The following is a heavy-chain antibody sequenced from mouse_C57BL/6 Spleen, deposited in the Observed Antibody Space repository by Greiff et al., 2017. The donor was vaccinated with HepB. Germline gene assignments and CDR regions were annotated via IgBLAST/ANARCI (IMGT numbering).Heavy chain of an antibody. CDR2: IHPNSGST. CDR3: ARGVYYDYDEYAMDY. J-gene: IGHJ4*01. V-gene: IGHV1-64*01. D-gene: IGHD2-4*01. CDR1: GYTFTSYW. Sequence: QVQLQQPGAELVKPGASVKLSCKASGYTFTSYWMHWVQQRPGQGLEWIGMIHPNSGSTNYNEKFKSKATLTVDKSTSTAYMQLSSLTSEDSAVYYCARGVYYDYDEYAMDYWGQGTSVTVSS.